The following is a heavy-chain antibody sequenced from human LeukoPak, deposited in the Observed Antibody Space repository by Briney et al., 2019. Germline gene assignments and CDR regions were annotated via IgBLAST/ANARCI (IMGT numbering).Heavy chain of an antibody. D-gene: IGHD3-3*01. CDR2: FDPEDGET. Sequence: ASVKVSCKVSGYTLTELSMHWVRQAPGKGLEWMGGFDPEDGETIYAQKLQGRVTMTTDTSTSTAYMELRSLRSDDTAVYYCAREAPYYDFWSGSGMDVWGQGTTVTVSS. CDR1: GYTLTELS. CDR3: AREAPYYDFWSGSGMDV. V-gene: IGHV1-24*01. J-gene: IGHJ6*02.